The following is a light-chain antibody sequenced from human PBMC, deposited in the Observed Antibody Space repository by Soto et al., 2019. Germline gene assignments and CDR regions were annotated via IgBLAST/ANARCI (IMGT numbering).Light chain of an antibody. V-gene: IGLV1-44*01. CDR3: QSSDSTLSRV. CDR2: ANN. J-gene: IGLJ1*01. Sequence: QSVLTRPPSASGTPGQRVTISCSGSSSNIGSNTVNWYQQLPGTAPKLLIYANNNRPSGVPDRFAGSKSGTSASLAITGLQAEDEADYYCQSSDSTLSRVFGTGTKVTVL. CDR1: SSNIGSNT.